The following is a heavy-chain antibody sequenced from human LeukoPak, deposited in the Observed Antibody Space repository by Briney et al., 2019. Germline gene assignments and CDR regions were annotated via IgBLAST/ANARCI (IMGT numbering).Heavy chain of an antibody. D-gene: IGHD6-19*01. Sequence: PGGSLRLSCAASGFTFSSYWMHWVRQAPGQGLVWVSRINSDGSSTSYADSVKGRFTIARDNAKNTLYLQMNSLRAEDTAVYYCASSKPHGYSSGWYEYFQHWGQGTLVTVSS. V-gene: IGHV3-74*01. CDR1: GFTFSSYW. CDR3: ASSKPHGYSSGWYEYFQH. CDR2: INSDGSST. J-gene: IGHJ1*01.